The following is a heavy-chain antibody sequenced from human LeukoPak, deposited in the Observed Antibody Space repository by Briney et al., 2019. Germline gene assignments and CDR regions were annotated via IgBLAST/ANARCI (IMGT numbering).Heavy chain of an antibody. CDR3: SPIFYAPDY. CDR2: INEDWTGT. J-gene: IGHJ4*02. CDR1: GFAFSSSW. Sequence: GGSLRLSCAASGFAFSSSWMHWVRQAPGRGLVWVSRINEDWTGTSYADSVKGRFTISRDNAKNTLYLQMNSLRVEDTAVYYCSPIFYAPDYWGQGTQVTVSS. V-gene: IGHV3-74*01. D-gene: IGHD5/OR15-5a*01.